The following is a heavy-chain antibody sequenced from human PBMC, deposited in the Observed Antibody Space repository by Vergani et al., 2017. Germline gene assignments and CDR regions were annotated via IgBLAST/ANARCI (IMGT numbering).Heavy chain of an antibody. D-gene: IGHD2-2*01. CDR2: IYYSGST. CDR3: ARVSYCSSTSCYGEPRYGMDV. J-gene: IGHJ6*02. V-gene: IGHV4-34*11. CDR1: GGSFSGYY. Sequence: QVQLQQWGAGLLKPSETLSLTCAVYGGSFSGYYWSWIRQPPGKGLEWIGYIYYSGSTNYNPSLKSRVTISVDTSKNQFSLKLSSVTAADTAVYYCARVSYCSSTSCYGEPRYGMDVWGQGTTVTVSS.